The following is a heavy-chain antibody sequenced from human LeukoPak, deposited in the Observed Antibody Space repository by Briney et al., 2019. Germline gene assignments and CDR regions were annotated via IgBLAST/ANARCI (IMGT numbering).Heavy chain of an antibody. V-gene: IGHV5-51*01. CDR1: GYSFTSYW. J-gene: IGHJ4*02. CDR2: IYPGDSDT. Sequence: GESLKISCKGSGYSFTSYWIAWVRQMPGKGLEWMGIIYPGDSDTRYSPSFQGQVTISADKSISTAYLQWTSLKASDTAVYYCARRASATEDLDYWGQGTLVTVSS. CDR3: ARRASATEDLDY.